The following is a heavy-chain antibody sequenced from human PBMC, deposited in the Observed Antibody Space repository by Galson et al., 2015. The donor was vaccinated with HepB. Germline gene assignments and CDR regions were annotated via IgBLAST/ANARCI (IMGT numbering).Heavy chain of an antibody. Sequence: SLRLSCAASGFTFSDYYMSWIRQAPGKGLEWVSYISSSSSYTNYVDSVKGRFTISRDNAKNSLYLQMNSLRAEDTAVYYCARAGGARHVLRFQRYFDLWGRGTLVTVSS. CDR2: ISSSSSYT. V-gene: IGHV3-11*06. CDR3: ARAGGARHVLRFQRYFDL. J-gene: IGHJ2*01. D-gene: IGHD3-3*01. CDR1: GFTFSDYY.